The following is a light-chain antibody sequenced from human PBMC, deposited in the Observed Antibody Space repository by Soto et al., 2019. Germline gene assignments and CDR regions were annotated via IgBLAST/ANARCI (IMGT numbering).Light chain of an antibody. Sequence: DLQMTQSPSSLSASVGDRVTITCQASQDITNYLNWYQQKPGKAPRLLVYDGSKLDTGVPSRFSGSGSVTHFSFTISSLHPEDIATYYCQQFDSLPITFGQGTRLEI. J-gene: IGKJ5*01. CDR2: DGS. V-gene: IGKV1-33*01. CDR1: QDITNY. CDR3: QQFDSLPIT.